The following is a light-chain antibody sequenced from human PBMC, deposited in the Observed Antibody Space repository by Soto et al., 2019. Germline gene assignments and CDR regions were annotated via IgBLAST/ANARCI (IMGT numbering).Light chain of an antibody. Sequence: EIVMTQSAATVSVSPGERATLSCRASQSVTSYLAWYQQKPGQAPRLFIYDASTRATGIPARFSGSGSGTDFTLTISCLQSEDFATYYCQQYYSYPRTFGQGTKVDIK. CDR2: DAS. V-gene: IGKV3-15*01. J-gene: IGKJ1*01. CDR3: QQYYSYPRT. CDR1: QSVTSY.